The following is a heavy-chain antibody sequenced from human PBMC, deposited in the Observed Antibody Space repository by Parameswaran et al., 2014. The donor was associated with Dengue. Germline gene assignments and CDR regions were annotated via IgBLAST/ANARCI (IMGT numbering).Heavy chain of an antibody. CDR3: AKDTQTSPPYYYYGMDV. CDR2: ISYDGSNK. V-gene: IGHV3-30*18. J-gene: IGHJ6*02. D-gene: IGHD4-11*01. Sequence: WIRQPPGKGLEWVAVISYDGSNKYYADSVKGRFTISRDNSKNTLYLQMNSLRAEDTAVYYCAKDTQTSPPYYYYGMDVWGQGTTVTVSS.